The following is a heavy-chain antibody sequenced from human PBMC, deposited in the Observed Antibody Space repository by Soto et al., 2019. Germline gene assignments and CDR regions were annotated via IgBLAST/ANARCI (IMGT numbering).Heavy chain of an antibody. V-gene: IGHV1-2*04. CDR3: ARGYCSSTSCRPLYYYYYMDV. CDR1: GYTFTGYY. Sequence: ASVKVSCKASGYTFTGYYMHWVRQAPGQGLEWMGWINPNSGGTNYAQKFQGWVTMTRDTSISTAYMEQSRLRSDDTAVYYCARGYCSSTSCRPLYYYYYMDVWGKGTTVTVSS. D-gene: IGHD2-2*01. J-gene: IGHJ6*03. CDR2: INPNSGGT.